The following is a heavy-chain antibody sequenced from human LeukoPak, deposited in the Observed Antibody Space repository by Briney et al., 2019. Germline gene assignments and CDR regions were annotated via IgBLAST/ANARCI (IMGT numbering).Heavy chain of an antibody. Sequence: GGSLRLSCAASGFTFSSYSMNWVRQAPGKGLEWVSSISSSSSYIYYADSVKGRFTISRDNAKDSLYLQMNSLRAEDTAVYYCARDLSSVYATNWFDPWGQGTLVTASS. J-gene: IGHJ5*02. V-gene: IGHV3-21*01. CDR1: GFTFSSYS. CDR3: ARDLSSVYATNWFDP. CDR2: ISSSSSYI. D-gene: IGHD2-8*01.